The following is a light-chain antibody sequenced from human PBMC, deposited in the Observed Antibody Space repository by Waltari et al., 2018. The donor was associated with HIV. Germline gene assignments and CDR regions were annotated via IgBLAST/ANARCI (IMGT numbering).Light chain of an antibody. J-gene: IGKJ5*01. CDR1: QNLKTF. Sequence: IQLTQSPSYLSASLGDKVTITCRASQNLKTFVNWYQVRPGKAPRLLIYGVSELPTGVPSRFIGGGSVTYFTLTINNLQPEDFAAYFCQQTYSVSITFGPGTRLEI. CDR3: QQTYSVSIT. V-gene: IGKV1-39*01. CDR2: GVS.